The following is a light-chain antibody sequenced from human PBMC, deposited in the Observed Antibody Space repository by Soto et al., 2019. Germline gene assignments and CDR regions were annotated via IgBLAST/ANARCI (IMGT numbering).Light chain of an antibody. CDR1: SSDVGGYNY. J-gene: IGLJ1*01. V-gene: IGLV2-11*01. Sequence: QSALTQPRSVSGSPGQSVTIPCTGTSSDVGGYNYVSWYQQHPGKAPKLMIYDVSKRPSGVPDRFSGSKSGNTASLTISGLQAEDEADYYCCSYAGSYTVYVFGTGTKLTVL. CDR2: DVS. CDR3: CSYAGSYTVYV.